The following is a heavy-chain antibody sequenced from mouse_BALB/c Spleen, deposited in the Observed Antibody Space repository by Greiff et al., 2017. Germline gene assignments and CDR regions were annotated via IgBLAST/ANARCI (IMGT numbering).Heavy chain of an antibody. CDR2: IDPFNGGT. J-gene: IGHJ3*01. D-gene: IGHD2-2*01. CDR3: ARSAYGYSAWFAY. CDR1: GYSFTSYY. Sequence: EVQLQQSGPELMKPGASVKISCKASGYSFTSYYMHWVKQSHGKSLEWIGYIDPFNGGTSYNQKFKGKATLTVDKSSSTAYMHLSSLTSEDSAVYYCARSAYGYSAWFAYWGQGTLVTVSA. V-gene: IGHV1S135*01.